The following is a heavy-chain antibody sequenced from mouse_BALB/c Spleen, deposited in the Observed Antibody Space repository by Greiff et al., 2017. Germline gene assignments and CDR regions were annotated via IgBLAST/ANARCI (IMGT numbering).Heavy chain of an antibody. CDR1: GYTFTDYW. J-gene: IGHJ3*01. Sequence: QVQLQQPGAELVMPGASVKMSCKASGYTFTDYWMHWVKQRPGQGLEWIGAIDTSDSYTSYNQKFKGKATLTVDESSSTAYMQLSSLTSEDSAVYYCARGLTGKAWFAYWGQGTLVTVSA. CDR3: ARGLTGKAWFAY. D-gene: IGHD4-1*01. V-gene: IGHV1-69*01. CDR2: IDTSDSYT.